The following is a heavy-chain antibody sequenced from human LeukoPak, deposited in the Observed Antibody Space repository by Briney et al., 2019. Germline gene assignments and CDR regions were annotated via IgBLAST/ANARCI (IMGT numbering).Heavy chain of an antibody. CDR2: ISGSGGST. CDR1: GFTFSSYA. J-gene: IGHJ3*02. D-gene: IGHD6-19*01. CDR3: AKARVLTVAYDAFDI. Sequence: PGGSLRLSCAASGFTFSSYAMSWVPQAPGKGLEWVSAISGSGGSTYYADSVKGRFTISRDNSKNTLYLQMNSLRAEDTAVYYCAKARVLTVAYDAFDIWGQGTMVTVSS. V-gene: IGHV3-23*01.